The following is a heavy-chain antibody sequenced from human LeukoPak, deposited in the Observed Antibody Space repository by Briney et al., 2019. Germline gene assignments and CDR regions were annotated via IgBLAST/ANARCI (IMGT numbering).Heavy chain of an antibody. D-gene: IGHD1-26*01. V-gene: IGHV4-59*04. CDR2: IYYSGTT. CDR3: ATISGSYPFYFDY. J-gene: IGHJ4*02. Sequence: SETLSLTCTVSGGSISSYYWSWIRQPPGKGLEWIGTIYYSGTTYYNPSLKSRVTIFVDTSKKQFSLKLSSVTAADTAVYYCATISGSYPFYFDYWGQGTLVTVSS. CDR1: GGSISSYY.